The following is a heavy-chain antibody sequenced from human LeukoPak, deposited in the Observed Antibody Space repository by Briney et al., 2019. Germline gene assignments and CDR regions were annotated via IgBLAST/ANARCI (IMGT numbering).Heavy chain of an antibody. Sequence: PGGSLRLSCAASGFTFSNYSMNWVRQAPGKGLEWVSYISRSSTTIYYADSVKGRFTISRDNAKNSLYLQLNSLRAEDTALYYCARDTHYYGSGSPAFDLWGRGTMVTVSS. V-gene: IGHV3-48*01. CDR3: ARDTHYYGSGSPAFDL. J-gene: IGHJ3*01. CDR1: GFTFSNYS. D-gene: IGHD3-10*01. CDR2: ISRSSTTI.